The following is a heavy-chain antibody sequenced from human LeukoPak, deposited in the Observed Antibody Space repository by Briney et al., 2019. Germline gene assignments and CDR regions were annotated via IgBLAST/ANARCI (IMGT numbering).Heavy chain of an antibody. Sequence: GASVKVSCKASGYTFTGYYMHWVRQAPGQGLEWMGWINPNSGGTNYAQKFQGRVTMTRDTSISTAYMELSRLRSDDTAVYYCARDVLGYCTNGVCYTGWFDPWGQGTLVTVSS. CDR2: INPNSGGT. J-gene: IGHJ5*02. D-gene: IGHD2-8*01. CDR1: GYTFTGYY. CDR3: ARDVLGYCTNGVCYTGWFDP. V-gene: IGHV1-2*02.